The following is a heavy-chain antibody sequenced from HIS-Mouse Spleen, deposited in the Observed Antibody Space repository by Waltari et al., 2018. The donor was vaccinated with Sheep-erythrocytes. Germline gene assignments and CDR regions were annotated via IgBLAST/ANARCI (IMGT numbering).Heavy chain of an antibody. D-gene: IGHD6-19*01. Sequence: QVQLQQWGAGLLKPSETLSLTCAVYGGSFSGYYWSWIRQPPGKGLEWIGENNQRGSTNYNPALKSRVTISVDTSKNQFSLRLSSVTAADTAVYYCALSVDLAGAFDIWGQGTMVTVSS. J-gene: IGHJ3*02. CDR1: GGSFSGYY. CDR2: NNQRGST. V-gene: IGHV4-34*01. CDR3: ALSVDLAGAFDI.